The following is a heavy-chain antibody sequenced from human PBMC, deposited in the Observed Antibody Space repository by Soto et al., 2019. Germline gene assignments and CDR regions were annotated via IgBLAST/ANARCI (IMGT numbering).Heavy chain of an antibody. CDR3: ARAKGYCSGGSCYFGPNYYFDY. CDR2: IYYSGST. CDR1: GGSISSYY. V-gene: IGHV4-59*01. J-gene: IGHJ4*02. Sequence: SETLSLTCTVSGGSISSYYWSWIRQPPGKGLEWIGYIYYSGSTNYNPSLKSRVTISVDTSKNQFCLKLSSVTAADTAVYYCARAKGYCSGGSCYFGPNYYFDYWGQGTLVTVSS. D-gene: IGHD2-15*01.